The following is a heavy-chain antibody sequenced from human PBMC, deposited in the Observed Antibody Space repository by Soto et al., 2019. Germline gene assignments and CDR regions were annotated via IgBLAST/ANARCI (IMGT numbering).Heavy chain of an antibody. Sequence: SCKASGFTFSTYGIHWVRQAPGKGLEWVALISYEGSNTYYADSVKGRFTISRDNSKNTLYLQMNSLRPEDTGVYYCARVTPGNNLYYFSGLDVWGQGTSVTVSS. D-gene: IGHD3-10*01. CDR3: ARVTPGNNLYYFSGLDV. CDR1: GFTFSTYG. J-gene: IGHJ6*02. CDR2: ISYEGSNT. V-gene: IGHV3-30-3*01.